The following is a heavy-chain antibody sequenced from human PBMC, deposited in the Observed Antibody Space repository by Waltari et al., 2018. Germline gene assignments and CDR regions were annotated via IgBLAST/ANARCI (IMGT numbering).Heavy chain of an antibody. J-gene: IGHJ4*02. D-gene: IGHD1-20*01. CDR2: IYHSGST. CDR1: GYSISSGYY. Sequence: QVQLQESGPGLVKPSETLSLTCAVSGYSISSGYYWGWIRQPPGKGLEWIGSIYHSGSTCYNPSLQSRVTISVDTSKTQFSRKLSSVTAADTAVYYCARDTPAPRITGATSVDYWGQGTLVTVSS. V-gene: IGHV4-38-2*02. CDR3: ARDTPAPRITGATSVDY.